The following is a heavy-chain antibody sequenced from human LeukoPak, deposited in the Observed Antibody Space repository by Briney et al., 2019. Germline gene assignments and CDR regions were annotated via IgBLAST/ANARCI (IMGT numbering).Heavy chain of an antibody. Sequence: SGTLSLTCTVSGGSISSYYWSWIRQPPGKGLEWIGYIYYSGSTNYNPSLKSRVTTTVDTSKNQFSLKLSSVTAADTAVYYCARTGYDLSWYYYYYMDVWGKGTTVTVSS. CDR3: ARTGYDLSWYYYYYMDV. V-gene: IGHV4-59*01. CDR1: GGSISSYY. D-gene: IGHD5-12*01. CDR2: IYYSGST. J-gene: IGHJ6*03.